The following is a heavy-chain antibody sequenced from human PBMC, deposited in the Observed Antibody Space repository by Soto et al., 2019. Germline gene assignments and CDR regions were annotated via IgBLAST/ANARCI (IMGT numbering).Heavy chain of an antibody. CDR1: GGSMNSGGYC. CDR2: ISYGGTT. D-gene: IGHD2-15*01. V-gene: IGHV4-31*03. CDR3: SRGILV. J-gene: IGHJ4*02. Sequence: QVQLQESGPGLVKPSQTLSLTCTVSGGSMNSGGYCWNWIRQHPGEGLEWIGCISYGGTTSYNPSLKSRPTTSLDTSKNQFSLMLHSVTAADTAVYYCSRGILVWGQGTLITVSS.